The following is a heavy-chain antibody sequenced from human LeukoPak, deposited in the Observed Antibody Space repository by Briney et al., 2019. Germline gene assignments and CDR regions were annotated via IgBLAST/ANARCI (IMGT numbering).Heavy chain of an antibody. J-gene: IGHJ4*02. CDR3: ATFRWGIGFEY. CDR2: INHSGST. D-gene: IGHD3-16*01. CDR1: GGSLSGSFSGYY. V-gene: IGHV4-34*01. Sequence: SETLSLTCAVYGGSLSGSFSGYYWTFIRQTPGKGLEWIGEINHSGSTNYNPSLKSRVTISVDTSKNQFSLKLNSLTAADTAVYYCATFRWGIGFEYWGQGALATVSS.